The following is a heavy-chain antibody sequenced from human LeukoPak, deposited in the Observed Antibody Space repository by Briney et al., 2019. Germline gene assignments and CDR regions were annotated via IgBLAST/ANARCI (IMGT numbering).Heavy chain of an antibody. J-gene: IGHJ6*03. D-gene: IGHD1-26*01. CDR3: ASSVGATIYMDV. Sequence: SVKVSCKASGGTFSSYAISWVRQAPGQGLEWMGGIIPIFGTANYAQKFQGRVTITADESTSTAYMELSSLRSEDTAVYYCASSVGATIYMDVWGKGTTVTVSS. V-gene: IGHV1-69*13. CDR1: GGTFSSYA. CDR2: IIPIFGTA.